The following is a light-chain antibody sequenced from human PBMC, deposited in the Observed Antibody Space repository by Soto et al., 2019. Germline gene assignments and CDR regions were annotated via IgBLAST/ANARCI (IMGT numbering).Light chain of an antibody. J-gene: IGKJ2*01. V-gene: IGKV2-28*01. Sequence: IVMTQSPLSLAVTPGEPASISCRSSQSVLHTSGSNFVDWYLLKPGQSPQLLIFLGSKRASGVLSMLSGSGLGIDFALVISRVDAENVSIYYCMHALQSPSTLGQGTRLELK. CDR3: MHALQSPST. CDR1: QSVLHTSGSNF. CDR2: LGS.